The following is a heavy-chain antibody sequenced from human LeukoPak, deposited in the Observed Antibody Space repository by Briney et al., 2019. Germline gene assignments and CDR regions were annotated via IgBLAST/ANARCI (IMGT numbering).Heavy chain of an antibody. CDR3: ARGKSDSSGYYSLVMGY. J-gene: IGHJ4*02. Sequence: ASVKVSCKASGYTFTSYGISWVRQAPGQGLEWMGWISAYNGNTNYAQKLQGRVTMTTDTSTSTAYMELRSLRSDDTAVYYCARGKSDSSGYYSLVMGYWGQGTLVTVSS. CDR1: GYTFTSYG. V-gene: IGHV1-18*01. D-gene: IGHD3-22*01. CDR2: ISAYNGNT.